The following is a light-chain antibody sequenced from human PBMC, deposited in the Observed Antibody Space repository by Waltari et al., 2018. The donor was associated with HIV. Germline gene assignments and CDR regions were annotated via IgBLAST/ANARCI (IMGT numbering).Light chain of an antibody. CDR3: TSYTSSITVI. CDR1: SSDAGGYNY. J-gene: IGLJ2*01. Sequence: QSALTPPASVSGSPGQSITISCTGTSSDAGGYNYVSWYQQYPGKAPKLMIYDVTNRPSGFSNRFSGSKSGNTASLTISGLQAEDEADYYCTSYTSSITVIFGGGTKLTVL. CDR2: DVT. V-gene: IGLV2-14*03.